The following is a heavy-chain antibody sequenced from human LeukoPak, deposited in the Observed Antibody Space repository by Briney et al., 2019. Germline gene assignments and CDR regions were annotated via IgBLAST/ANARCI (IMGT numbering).Heavy chain of an antibody. CDR3: ARAVPAANYYYGMDV. V-gene: IGHV4-34*01. J-gene: IGHJ6*02. D-gene: IGHD2-2*01. CDR1: GGSFSGYY. CDR2: INRSGST. Sequence: SETLSLTCAVYGGSFSGYYWSWIRQPPGKGLEWIGEINRSGSTNYNPSLKSRVTISVDTSKNQFSLKLSSVTAADTAVYYCARAVPAANYYYGMDVWGQGTTVTVSS.